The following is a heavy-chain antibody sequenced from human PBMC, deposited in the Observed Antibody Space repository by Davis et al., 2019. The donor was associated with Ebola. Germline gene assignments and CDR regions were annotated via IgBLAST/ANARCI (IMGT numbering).Heavy chain of an antibody. J-gene: IGHJ4*02. CDR1: GFTFSGSA. D-gene: IGHD4-17*01. CDR2: IWYDGSNK. Sequence: GESLKISCAASGFTFSGSAMHWVRQAPGKGLEWVAVIWYDGSNKYYADSVKGRFTISRDNSKNTLYLQMNSLRAEDTAVYYCARDQLNVYGDFSFVLGLFDYWGQGTLVTVSS. CDR3: ARDQLNVYGDFSFVLGLFDY. V-gene: IGHV3-33*08.